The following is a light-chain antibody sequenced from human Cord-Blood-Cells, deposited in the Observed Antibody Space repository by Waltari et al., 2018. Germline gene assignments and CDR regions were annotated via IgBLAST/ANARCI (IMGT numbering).Light chain of an antibody. V-gene: IGLV1-40*01. Sequence: QSLLTQPPSVSAAPGQRVTISCTGSSSNIGAGYDVHWYQQLPGTAPKLLIYGNSNRPSGVPDRFSGSKSGTSASLAITGLQAEDEADYYCQSYDSSLSGSVFGGGTKLTVL. CDR1: SSNIGAGYD. J-gene: IGLJ3*02. CDR2: GNS. CDR3: QSYDSSLSGSV.